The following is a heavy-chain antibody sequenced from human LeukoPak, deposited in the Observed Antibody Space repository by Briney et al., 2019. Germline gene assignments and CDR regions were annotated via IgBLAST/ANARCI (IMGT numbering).Heavy chain of an antibody. CDR3: ARDHPYCSGGSCYSGYFYDSSGPIDY. D-gene: IGHD2-15*01. Sequence: GGSLRLSCAASGFTFSDYYMGWIRQAPGKGLEWGSYISSSGSTIYYADSVKGRFTISRDNAKNSLYLQMNSLRAEDTAVYYCARDHPYCSGGSCYSGYFYDSSGPIDYWGQGTLVTVSS. CDR2: ISSSGSTI. V-gene: IGHV3-11*04. CDR1: GFTFSDYY. J-gene: IGHJ4*02.